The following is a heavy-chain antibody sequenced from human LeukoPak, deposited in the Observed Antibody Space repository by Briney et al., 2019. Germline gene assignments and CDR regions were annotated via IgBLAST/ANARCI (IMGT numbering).Heavy chain of an antibody. CDR3: ARDQSSGYGGNSGY. CDR2: INWNGGST. CDR1: GFTFDDYG. Sequence: GGSLRLXCAASGFTFDDYGMSWVRRAPGKGLEWVSGINWNGGSTGYADSVKGRFTISRDNAKNSLYLQMNSLRAEDTALYYCARDQSSGYGGNSGYWGQGTLVTVSS. J-gene: IGHJ4*02. D-gene: IGHD4-23*01. V-gene: IGHV3-20*04.